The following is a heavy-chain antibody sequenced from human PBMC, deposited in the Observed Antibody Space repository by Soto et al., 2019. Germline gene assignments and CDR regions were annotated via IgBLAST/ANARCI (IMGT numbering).Heavy chain of an antibody. CDR1: GGTFSSYA. Sequence: ASVKVSCKASGGTFSSYAISWVRQAPGQGLEWMGGIIPIFGTANYAQKFQGRVTITADESTSTAYMELSSLRSEDTAVYYCARDRGGYYDSSGYKNNLAFDIWGQGTMVTVSS. J-gene: IGHJ3*02. CDR2: IIPIFGTA. CDR3: ARDRGGYYDSSGYKNNLAFDI. V-gene: IGHV1-69*13. D-gene: IGHD3-22*01.